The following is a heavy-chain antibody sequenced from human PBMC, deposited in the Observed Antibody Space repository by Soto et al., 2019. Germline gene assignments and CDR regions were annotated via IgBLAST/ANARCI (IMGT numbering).Heavy chain of an antibody. CDR1: GFTFSSYA. CDR3: AKEIWSGSGTTAFDY. CDR2: ISGSGGST. J-gene: IGHJ4*02. V-gene: IGHV3-23*01. D-gene: IGHD1-7*01. Sequence: PGRSLRHSCAASGFTFSSYAMSWVRQAPGKGLEWVSAISGSGGSTYYADSVKGRFTISRDNSKNTLYLQMNSLRAEDTAVYYCAKEIWSGSGTTAFDYWGQGTLVTVSS.